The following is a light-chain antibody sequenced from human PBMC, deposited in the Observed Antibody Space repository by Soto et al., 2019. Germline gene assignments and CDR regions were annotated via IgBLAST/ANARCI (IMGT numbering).Light chain of an antibody. Sequence: EIVMTQSPATLSVSPGETATLSCRASQSVNSNLAWYQQKPGQAPRLLISDASTRAAGLPARFSGSGSGTEFTLTISSLQSADFAVYFCQQSNNWPKTFGQGTQVEIK. CDR2: DAS. CDR3: QQSNNWPKT. J-gene: IGKJ1*01. CDR1: QSVNSN. V-gene: IGKV3-15*01.